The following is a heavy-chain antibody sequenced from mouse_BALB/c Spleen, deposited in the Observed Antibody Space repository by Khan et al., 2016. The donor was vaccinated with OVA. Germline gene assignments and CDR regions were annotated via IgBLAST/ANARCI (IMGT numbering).Heavy chain of an antibody. D-gene: IGHD2-3*01. J-gene: IGHJ2*01. CDR1: GFNIKDYY. Sequence: VQLKQSGSELVRPGALVKLSCKASGFNIKDYYIHWVKQRPEQGLEWIGWIDPENGHPIYDPTFQGKAIITADTSSNTAYLQLSSLTSDDTAVNSCPRSILLYFDFGDQGPTLPVSS. V-gene: IGHV14-1*02. CDR3: PRSILLYFDF. CDR2: IDPENGHP.